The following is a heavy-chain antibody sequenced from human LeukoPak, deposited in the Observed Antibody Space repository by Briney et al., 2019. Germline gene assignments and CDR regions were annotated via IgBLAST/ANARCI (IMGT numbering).Heavy chain of an antibody. D-gene: IGHD2-21*02. CDR1: GFTFSDYY. J-gene: IGHJ5*02. CDR3: ARGESSYCSCGCYFAP. Sequence: GGSLRLSCAASGFTFSDYYMSWIRQAPGKALEWVSYVSSGSSTIYYADSVKGRFTVSRDNGKRSLYLHMNSLRAEDTAMYYWARGESSYCSCGCYFAPWGQGALVTISS. V-gene: IGHV3-11*04. CDR2: VSSGSSTI.